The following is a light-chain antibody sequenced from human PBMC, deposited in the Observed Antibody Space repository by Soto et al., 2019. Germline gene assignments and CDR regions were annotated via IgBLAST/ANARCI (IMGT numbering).Light chain of an antibody. CDR2: WAS. V-gene: IGKV4-1*01. CDR3: QQYYSIPHT. J-gene: IGKJ2*01. CDR1: QSVLYSSNNKNY. Sequence: DIVMTQSPDSLAVSLVERATINCKSSQSVLYSSNNKNYLAWYQQKPGQPPKLLIYWASTRESGVPDRFSGSGSGTDFTLTISSLQAEDVAVYYCQQYYSIPHTFGQGTKLEIK.